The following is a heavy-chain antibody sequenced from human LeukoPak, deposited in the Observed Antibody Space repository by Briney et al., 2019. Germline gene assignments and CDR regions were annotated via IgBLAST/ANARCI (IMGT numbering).Heavy chain of an antibody. CDR2: IIPIFGTA. J-gene: IGHJ5*02. D-gene: IGHD1-26*01. CDR3: ARDHPGRATAENWFDP. V-gene: IGHV1-69*05. Sequence: SVKVSCKASGGTFSSYAISRVRQAPGQGLEWMGGIIPIFGTANYAQKFQGRVTITTDESTSTAYMELSSLRSEDTAVYYCARDHPGRATAENWFDPWGQGTLVTVSS. CDR1: GGTFSSYA.